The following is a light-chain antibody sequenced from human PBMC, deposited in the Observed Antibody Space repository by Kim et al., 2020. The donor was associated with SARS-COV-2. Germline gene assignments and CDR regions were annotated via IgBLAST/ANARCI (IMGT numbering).Light chain of an antibody. CDR1: KLGDRH. CDR2: QDI. CDR3: QVWDSSTAE. Sequence: SYELTQPPSVSVAPGQTAIITCSGDKLGDRHACWYQKRPGQSPVLVIYQDIKRPSGIPERFSGSNSENTATLTISGTQAMDEADYYCQVWDSSTAEFGGG. J-gene: IGLJ3*02. V-gene: IGLV3-1*01.